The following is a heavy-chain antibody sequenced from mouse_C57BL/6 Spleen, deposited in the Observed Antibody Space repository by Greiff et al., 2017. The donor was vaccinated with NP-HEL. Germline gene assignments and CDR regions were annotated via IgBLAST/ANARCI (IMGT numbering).Heavy chain of an antibody. CDR3: ARPYYGSSYGAMDY. CDR1: GFSLTSYG. V-gene: IGHV2-2*01. CDR2: IWSGGST. Sequence: VKLMESGPGLVQPSQSLSITCTVSGFSLTSYGVHWVRQSPGKGLEWLGVIWSGGSTDYNAAFISRLSISKDNSKSQVFFKMNSLQADDTAIYYCARPYYGSSYGAMDYWGQGTSVTVSS. J-gene: IGHJ4*01. D-gene: IGHD1-1*01.